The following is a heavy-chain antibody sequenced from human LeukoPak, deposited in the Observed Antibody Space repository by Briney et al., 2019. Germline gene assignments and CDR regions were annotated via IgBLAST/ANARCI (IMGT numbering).Heavy chain of an antibody. V-gene: IGHV1-2*02. CDR1: GYTFTGYY. D-gene: IGHD3-22*01. Sequence: GASVKVSCKASGYTFTGYYMHWVRQAPGQGLEWMGWINPNSGGTNYAQKFQGRVTMTTDTSTSTAYMELRSLRSDDTAVYYCARDDRGAFDIWGQGTMVTVSS. J-gene: IGHJ3*02. CDR2: INPNSGGT. CDR3: ARDDRGAFDI.